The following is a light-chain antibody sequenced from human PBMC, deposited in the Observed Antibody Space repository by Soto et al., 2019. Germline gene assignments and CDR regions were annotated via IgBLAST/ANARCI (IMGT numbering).Light chain of an antibody. Sequence: QSVLTQPASVSGSPGQSITMSCTGPSSAVGSYKFVSWYQQHPGKAPKLMIYEDTKRPSGVSNRFSGSKSGNTASLTISGLRAEDEAHYYCCSYADSGTVFGGGTKLTVL. CDR1: SSAVGSYKF. J-gene: IGLJ2*01. CDR3: CSYADSGTV. V-gene: IGLV2-23*01. CDR2: EDT.